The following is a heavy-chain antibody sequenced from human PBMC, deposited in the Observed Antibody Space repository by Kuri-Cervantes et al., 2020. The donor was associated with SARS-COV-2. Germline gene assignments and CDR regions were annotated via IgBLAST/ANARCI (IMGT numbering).Heavy chain of an antibody. D-gene: IGHD3-16*01. CDR1: GFTFSNYA. V-gene: IGHV3-33*08. J-gene: IGHJ4*02. CDR2: IWYDGKNE. CDR3: ARDLGGVSGPFDY. Sequence: GESLKISCVASGFTFSNYAIHWVRQAPGKGLEWVAVIWYDGKNEYYAGSVKGRFTISRDNSKNTVYLQMNSLRAEDTAVYYCARDLGGVSGPFDYWGQGTLVTVSS.